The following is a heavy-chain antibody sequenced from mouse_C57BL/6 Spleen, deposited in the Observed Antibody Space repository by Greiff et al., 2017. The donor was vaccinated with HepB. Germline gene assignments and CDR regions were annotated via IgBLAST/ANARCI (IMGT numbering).Heavy chain of an antibody. Sequence: EVQLQESGPGMVKPSQSLSLTCTVTGYSITSGYDWHWIRHFPGNKLEWMGYISYSGSTNYNPSLKSRISITHDTSKTHFFLKLNSVTTEDTATYYCARATGGYYAMDYWGQGTSVTVSS. D-gene: IGHD1-1*01. V-gene: IGHV3-1*01. CDR1: GYSITSGYD. CDR3: ARATGGYYAMDY. J-gene: IGHJ4*01. CDR2: ISYSGST.